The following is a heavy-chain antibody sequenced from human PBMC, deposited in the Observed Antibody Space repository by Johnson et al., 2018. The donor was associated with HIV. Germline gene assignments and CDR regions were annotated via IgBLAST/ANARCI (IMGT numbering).Heavy chain of an antibody. J-gene: IGHJ3*02. Sequence: QVQLVESGGGVVQPGRSLRLSCAASGFTFSNYGMYWVHQAPGKGLEWVALISFDGDNKYYPDSVRGRFTISRDISKNTLYLQMNSLRAEDTAVYYCARDRYYDSSGSHAFDIWGQGTMVTVSS. CDR2: ISFDGDNK. CDR3: ARDRYYDSSGSHAFDI. CDR1: GFTFSNYG. D-gene: IGHD3-22*01. V-gene: IGHV3-30*03.